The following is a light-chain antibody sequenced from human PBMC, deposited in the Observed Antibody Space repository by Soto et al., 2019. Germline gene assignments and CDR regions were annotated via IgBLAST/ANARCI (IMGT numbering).Light chain of an antibody. CDR1: QSVSSK. V-gene: IGKV3-20*01. J-gene: IGKJ1*01. Sequence: EIVMTQSPATLSVSQGERTTLSCRASQSVSSKLAWYQQKPGQPPRLLIYGASSRATGIPDRFSGSGSETDFTLTISRLEPEDFAVYYCQQYGTSTWTFGQGAKVDVK. CDR3: QQYGTSTWT. CDR2: GAS.